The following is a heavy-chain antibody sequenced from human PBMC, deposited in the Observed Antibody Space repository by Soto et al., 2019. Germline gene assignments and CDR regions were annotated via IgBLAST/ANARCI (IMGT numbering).Heavy chain of an antibody. J-gene: IGHJ5*02. CDR2: IDQSGST. Sequence: QVQLQQWGAGLLKSSETLSLTCAVYGGSFSGYYWNWLRQPPGEGLELIGKIDQSGSTNYNPSLKGRVTMSVDTSRSQFSLKLTSVTAMDTAVYYCAGGRYTVVRGVMNWFDPWGQGTLVTVSS. V-gene: IGHV4-34*01. D-gene: IGHD3-10*01. CDR1: GGSFSGYY. CDR3: AGGRYTVVRGVMNWFDP.